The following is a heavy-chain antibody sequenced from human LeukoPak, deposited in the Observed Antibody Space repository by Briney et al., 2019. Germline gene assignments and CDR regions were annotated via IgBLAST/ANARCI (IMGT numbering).Heavy chain of an antibody. CDR3: ARGGGSYWYFDL. J-gene: IGHJ2*01. V-gene: IGHV3-66*01. CDR1: GFNVNSNY. CDR2: AYSGGST. Sequence: GGSLRLSCAASGFNVNSNYMSWVRQAPGKGLEWVSVAYSGGSTYYADSVKGRFTISRDDPKNTLYLQMNSLRAEDTAVYYCARGGGSYWYFDLWGRGTLVTVSS. D-gene: IGHD2-15*01.